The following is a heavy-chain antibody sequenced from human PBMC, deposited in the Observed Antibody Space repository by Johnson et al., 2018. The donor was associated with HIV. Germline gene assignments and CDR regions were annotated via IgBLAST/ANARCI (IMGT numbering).Heavy chain of an antibody. V-gene: IGHV3-30*04. CDR1: GFTLSNYA. CDR2: ISNDGNRR. J-gene: IGHJ3*02. CDR3: GREDWNYPI. Sequence: QEQLVESGGGVVQTGRSLRLSCAVSGFTLSNYAMHWVRQAPGKGLAWVASISNDGNRRDYADSVNGRFSVSRDNSKNTLYLEMNSLRSEDTGFYFCGREDWNYPIWGQGAMVTISS. D-gene: IGHD1-7*01.